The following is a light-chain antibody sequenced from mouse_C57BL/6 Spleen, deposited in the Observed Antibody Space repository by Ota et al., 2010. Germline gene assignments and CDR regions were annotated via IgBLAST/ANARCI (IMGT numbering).Light chain of an antibody. CDR1: SSVSY. J-gene: IGKJ4*01. CDR3: QQYSGYPLT. CDR2: STS. V-gene: IGKV4-57*01. Sequence: QIVLTQSPAIMSASPGEKVTITCSASSSVSYMHWFQQKPGNFSQNSGFISTSNLASGVPARFSGSGSGTXYSLTISSVEAEDAATYYCQQYSGYPLTFGSGTKLEIK.